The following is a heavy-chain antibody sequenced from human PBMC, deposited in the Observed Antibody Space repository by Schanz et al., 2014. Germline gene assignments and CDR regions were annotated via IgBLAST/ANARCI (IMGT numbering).Heavy chain of an antibody. J-gene: IGHJ4*02. CDR2: ISYDGRNK. CDR3: ARAHGNNWYGKGLDY. CDR1: GFTFSSYA. D-gene: IGHD1-1*01. V-gene: IGHV3-30-3*01. Sequence: VQLLESGGGLVKPGGSLRLSCAASGFTFSSYAMHWVRQAPGKGLEWVAVISYDGRNKYYADSVKGRFTISRDNSKNTLYLQMNSLRAEDTAVYFCARAHGNNWYGKGLDYWGQGTQVTVSS.